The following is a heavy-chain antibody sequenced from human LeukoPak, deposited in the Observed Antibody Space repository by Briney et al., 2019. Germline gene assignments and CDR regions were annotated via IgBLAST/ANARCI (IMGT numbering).Heavy chain of an antibody. V-gene: IGHV3-74*01. J-gene: IGHJ4*02. Sequence: PGGSLRLSCAASGFTFSSYWMHWVRQAPGKGLVWVSRINSDGSSTSYADSVKGRFTISRDNAKNTLYLQMNSLRAEDTAVYYCARDAYSYSSSSEFDYWGQGTLVTVSS. CDR2: INSDGSST. CDR1: GFTFSSYW. CDR3: ARDAYSYSSSSEFDY. D-gene: IGHD6-6*01.